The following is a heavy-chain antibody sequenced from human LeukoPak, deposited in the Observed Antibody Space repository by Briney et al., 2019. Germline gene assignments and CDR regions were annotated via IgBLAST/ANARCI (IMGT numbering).Heavy chain of an antibody. CDR1: GYTFTSYA. D-gene: IGHD4-17*01. Sequence: ASVKVSCKASGYTFTSYAMHWVRQAPGQRLEWMGWINAGNGNTKYSQKFRGRVTITRDTSASTAYMELSSLRSEDMAVYYCARDPPYGSLFDYWGQGTLVTVSS. CDR2: INAGNGNT. CDR3: ARDPPYGSLFDY. J-gene: IGHJ4*02. V-gene: IGHV1-3*01.